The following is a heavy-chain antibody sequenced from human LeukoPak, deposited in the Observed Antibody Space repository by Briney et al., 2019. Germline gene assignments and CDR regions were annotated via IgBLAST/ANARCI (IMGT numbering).Heavy chain of an antibody. J-gene: IGHJ2*01. CDR2: ISSSGSTI. CDR1: GFTFSDYY. D-gene: IGHD2-2*01. V-gene: IGHV3-11*01. Sequence: GGSLRLSCAASGFTFSDYYMSWIRQAPGKGLEWVSYISSSGSTIYYADSVKGRFTISRDNAKNSLYLQMNSLRAEDTAVYYCARGVKVKYQLPAPGWYFDLWGRGTLVTVSS. CDR3: ARGVKVKYQLPAPGWYFDL.